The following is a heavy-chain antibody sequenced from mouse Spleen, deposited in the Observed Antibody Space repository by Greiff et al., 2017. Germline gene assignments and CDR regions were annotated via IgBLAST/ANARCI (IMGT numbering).Heavy chain of an antibody. CDR2: IDPNSGGT. CDR3: ARAAMGWLLRAY. J-gene: IGHJ3*01. Sequence: QVQLKQPGAELVKPGASVKLSCKASGYTFTSYWMHWVKQRPGRGLEWIGRIDPNSGGTKYNEKFKSKATLTVDKPSSTAYMQLSSLTSEDSAVYYCARAAMGWLLRAYWGQGTLVTVSA. V-gene: IGHV1-72*01. D-gene: IGHD2-3*01. CDR1: GYTFTSYW.